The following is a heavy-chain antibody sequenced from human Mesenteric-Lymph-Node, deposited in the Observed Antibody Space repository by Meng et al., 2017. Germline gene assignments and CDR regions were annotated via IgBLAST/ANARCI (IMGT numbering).Heavy chain of an antibody. Sequence: SGPTLVKPTQTLTLTCTFSGFSLSTSGVGVGWIRQPPGKALEWLALIDWDDGKHYSTSLKTRLTISKDTSKNQVVLTMTNMDPVDTATYYCARMRGDYITSSENWFDPWGQGTLVTVSS. D-gene: IGHD4-11*01. CDR2: IDWDDGK. CDR3: ARMRGDYITSSENWFDP. V-gene: IGHV2-70*13. CDR1: GFSLSTSGVG. J-gene: IGHJ5*02.